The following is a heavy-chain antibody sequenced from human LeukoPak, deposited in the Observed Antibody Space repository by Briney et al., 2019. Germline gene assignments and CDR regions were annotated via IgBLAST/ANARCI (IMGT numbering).Heavy chain of an antibody. D-gene: IGHD1-26*01. CDR1: GFTVSSNY. Sequence: GGSLRLSCAASGFTVSSNYMSRVRQAPGKGLEWVSVIYSGGSTYYADSVKGRFTISRDNSKNTLYLQMNSLRAEDTAVYYCARDRSGSYGYWGQGTLVTVSS. CDR2: IYSGGST. J-gene: IGHJ4*02. CDR3: ARDRSGSYGY. V-gene: IGHV3-66*02.